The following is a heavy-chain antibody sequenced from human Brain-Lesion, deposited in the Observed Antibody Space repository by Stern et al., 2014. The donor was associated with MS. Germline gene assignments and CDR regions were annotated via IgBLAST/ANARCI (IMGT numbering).Heavy chain of an antibody. D-gene: IGHD3-3*01. V-gene: IGHV3-7*01. Sequence: EVQLVESGGGLVQPGGSLTISCTAAGFTIGNYWMTWVRKAPGKGGEGGANVTEDGTGANYVDSVKGRFTISRDNARNSLYLQMNSLRVEDTALYYCARVYNTIYGIVTQRGSGMDVWGQGTTVIVSS. CDR2: VTEDGTGA. J-gene: IGHJ6*02. CDR3: ARVYNTIYGIVTQRGSGMDV. CDR1: GFTIGNYW.